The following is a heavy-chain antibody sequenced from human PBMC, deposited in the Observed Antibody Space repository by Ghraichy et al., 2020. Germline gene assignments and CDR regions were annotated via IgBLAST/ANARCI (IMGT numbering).Heavy chain of an antibody. CDR3: ARGVSSVWERRFDF. CDR2: IDHSGST. D-gene: IGHD6-19*01. J-gene: IGHJ4*02. Sequence: SETLSLTCAVSGASITTSYWGWVRQTPGRRLEWLGFIDHSGSTSYNPFLRGRVTISRDTSKQQFSLRMTSVTSSDAAVYYCARGVSSVWERRFDFWGQGSLVAVSS. CDR1: GASITTSY. V-gene: IGHV4-59*01.